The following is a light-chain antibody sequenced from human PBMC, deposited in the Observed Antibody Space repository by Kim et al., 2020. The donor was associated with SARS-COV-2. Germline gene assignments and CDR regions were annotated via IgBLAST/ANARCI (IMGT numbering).Light chain of an antibody. CDR3: QQYGSSPRT. J-gene: IGKJ2*01. V-gene: IGKV3-20*01. Sequence: LVAGERATLSCRVSQSVSSDYLALYQQRHDQAPRLLIYGASTRATGITDRFSATVSVTDFTLTISTMEPEDFAMYYCQQYGSSPRTFGQGTKLEI. CDR2: GAS. CDR1: QSVSSDY.